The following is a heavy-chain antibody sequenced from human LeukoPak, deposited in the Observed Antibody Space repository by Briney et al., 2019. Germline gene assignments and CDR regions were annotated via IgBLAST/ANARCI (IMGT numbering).Heavy chain of an antibody. V-gene: IGHV1-2*06. J-gene: IGHJ4*02. CDR2: INPNSGGT. Sequence: VASVKVSCKASGYTFTGYYMHWVRQAPGQGLEWMGRINPNSGGTNYAQKFQGRVTMTRDTSISTAYMELSSLRSEDTAVYYCARVSYYDSSGDTADYWGQGTLVTVSS. CDR1: GYTFTGYY. D-gene: IGHD3-22*01. CDR3: ARVSYYDSSGDTADY.